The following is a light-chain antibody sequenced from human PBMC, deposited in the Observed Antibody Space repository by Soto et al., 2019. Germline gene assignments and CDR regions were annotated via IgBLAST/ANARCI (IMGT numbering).Light chain of an antibody. J-gene: IGLJ2*01. CDR3: SSYTTSSTLV. CDR1: SSDVGGYNY. V-gene: IGLV2-14*01. Sequence: QSALTQPASVSGSPGQSITISCTGTSSDVGGYNYVSWYQQHPGKAPKVMIYEVSNRPSGVSNRFSGSKSGNTASLTISGLQAEDEAGYYCSSYTTSSTLVFGEGTKLTV. CDR2: EVS.